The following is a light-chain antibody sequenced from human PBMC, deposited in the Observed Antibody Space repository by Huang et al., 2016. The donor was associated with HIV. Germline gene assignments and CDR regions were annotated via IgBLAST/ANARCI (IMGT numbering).Light chain of an antibody. J-gene: IGKJ2*01. Sequence: EIVLTQSPATLSLSPGERATLSCRASQSVSSYLAWYQQKPGQAPRLLIYDASNRATCIPASFSGSGSGTDFTLTISSLEPEDFAVYYCQQRSTFGQGTKLEIK. CDR2: DAS. CDR1: QSVSSY. V-gene: IGKV3-11*01. CDR3: QQRST.